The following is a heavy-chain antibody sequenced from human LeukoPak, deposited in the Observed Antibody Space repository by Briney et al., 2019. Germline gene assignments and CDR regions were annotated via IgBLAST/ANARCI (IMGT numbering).Heavy chain of an antibody. D-gene: IGHD2-15*01. CDR3: ARGGSVGHCSIGTCYKTLDY. Sequence: PSEYPSLTCTVSGGSISSNNYCWGWIRQPPGKGPDRIWSSFYSASTYYNPSIKSRVTLSVDTSTYQSFLMLNSVTAADMAVYYCARGGSVGHCSIGTCYKTLDYWGQGTRVTVSA. CDR1: GGSISSNNYC. V-gene: IGHV4-39*01. J-gene: IGHJ4*02. CDR2: SFYSAST.